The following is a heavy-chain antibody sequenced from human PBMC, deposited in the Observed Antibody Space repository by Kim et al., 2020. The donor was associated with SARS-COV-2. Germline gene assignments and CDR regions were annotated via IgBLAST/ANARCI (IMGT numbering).Heavy chain of an antibody. CDR2: ISAYNGNT. D-gene: IGHD3-3*01. Sequence: ASVKVSCKASGYTFTSYGISWVRQAPGQGLEWMGWISAYNGNTNYAQKLQGRVTMTTDTSTSTPYMELRSLRSDDTAVYYCARDIRDRITIFGVVKNCYYSMDVWGQGTTVTVTS. J-gene: IGHJ6*02. CDR3: ARDIRDRITIFGVVKNCYYSMDV. CDR1: GYTFTSYG. V-gene: IGHV1-18*01.